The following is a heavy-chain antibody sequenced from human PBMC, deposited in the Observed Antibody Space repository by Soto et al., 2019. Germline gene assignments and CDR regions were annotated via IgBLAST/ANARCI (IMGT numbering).Heavy chain of an antibody. CDR3: ARAGYDILTGYYNWFDP. Sequence: TLSLTCAVSGGSISSGGYSWSWIRQPPGKGLEWIGYIYHSGSTYYNPSLKSRVTISVDRSKNQFSLKLSSVTAADTAVYYCARAGYDILTGYYNWFDPWGQGTLVTVSS. CDR2: IYHSGST. V-gene: IGHV4-30-2*01. D-gene: IGHD3-9*01. CDR1: GGSISSGGYS. J-gene: IGHJ5*02.